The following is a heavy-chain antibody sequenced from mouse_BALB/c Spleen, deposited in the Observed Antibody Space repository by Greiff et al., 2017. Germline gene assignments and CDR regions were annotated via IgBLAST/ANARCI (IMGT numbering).Heavy chain of an antibody. CDR3: ARNEGDGFAY. V-gene: IGHV2-6-4*01. CDR2: IWGGGST. D-gene: IGHD3-3*01. J-gene: IGHJ3*01. CDR1: GFSFSRYS. Sequence: VKVVESGPGLVAPSQSLSITCTVSGFSFSRYSVPWVRQPPGKGLEWLGMIWGGGSTDYNSALTSRLSISKDNSKSQVFLKMNSLQTDDTAMYYCARNEGDGFAYWGQGTLVTVSA.